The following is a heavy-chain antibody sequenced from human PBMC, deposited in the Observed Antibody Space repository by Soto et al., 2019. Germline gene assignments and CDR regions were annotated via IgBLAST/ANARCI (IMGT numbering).Heavy chain of an antibody. CDR3: ARHPIWLSPYFDY. V-gene: IGHV4-59*08. Sequence: SETLSLTCTVSDGSISSYYWSWIRQPPGKGLEWIGYIYYSGTTSYNPSLKSRVTISVDTSKNQFSLKLSSVTAADTAVYYCARHPIWLSPYFDYWGQGTLVTVSS. CDR1: DGSISSYY. D-gene: IGHD3-22*01. J-gene: IGHJ4*02. CDR2: IYYSGTT.